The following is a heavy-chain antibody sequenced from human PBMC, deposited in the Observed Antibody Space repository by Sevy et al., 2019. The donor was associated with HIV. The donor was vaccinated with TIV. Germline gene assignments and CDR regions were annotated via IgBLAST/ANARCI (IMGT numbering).Heavy chain of an antibody. J-gene: IGHJ6*02. Sequence: GGSLRLSCAASGFAFTRAWMSWVRQAPGKGLEWLGRIKSKIDGGTIDYAAPVKGRFTISRDDSKNTLYLQMNSLKTEDTAVYYCSTDPIIVLLVTDGMDVWGQGTTVTVSS. D-gene: IGHD2-8*02. CDR1: GFAFTRAW. CDR2: IKSKIDGGTI. CDR3: STDPIIVLLVTDGMDV. V-gene: IGHV3-15*01.